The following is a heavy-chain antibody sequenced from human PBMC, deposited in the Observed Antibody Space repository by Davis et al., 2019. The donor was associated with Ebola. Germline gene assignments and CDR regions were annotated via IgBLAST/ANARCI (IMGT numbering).Heavy chain of an antibody. CDR3: ARHAGGYWFDP. V-gene: IGHV4-59*08. Sequence: SETLSLTCTVSGGSISSYYWSWIRRPPGKGLEWIGYIYYSGSTNYNPSLKSRVTISVDTSKNQFSLKLSSVTAADTAVYYCARHAGGYWFDPWGQETLVTVSS. CDR2: IYYSGST. J-gene: IGHJ5*02. D-gene: IGHD3-10*01. CDR1: GGSISSYY.